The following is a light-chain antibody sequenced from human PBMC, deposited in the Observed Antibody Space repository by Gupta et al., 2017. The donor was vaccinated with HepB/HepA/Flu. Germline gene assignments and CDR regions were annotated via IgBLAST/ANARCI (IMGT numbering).Light chain of an antibody. CDR2: DDT. V-gene: IGLV3-21*02. CDR1: NIGSRS. J-gene: IGLJ1*01. Sequence: SYVLTQPPSVSVAPGETATITCGENNIGSRSVHWYQQKPGQAPGLVVYDDTERPSGIPERFSGSDSGNTATLTISRVEAGDEADYYCQVWDSDTDHCVFGTGTKVSVL. CDR3: QVWDSDTDHCV.